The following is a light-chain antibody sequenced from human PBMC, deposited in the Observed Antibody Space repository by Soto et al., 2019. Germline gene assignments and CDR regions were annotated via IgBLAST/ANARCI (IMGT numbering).Light chain of an antibody. J-gene: IGKJ2*01. CDR3: HQYGSSPPMYT. CDR1: QSVSSSY. CDR2: GAS. V-gene: IGKV3-20*01. Sequence: EIVLTQSPGTLSLSPGERATLSCRASQSVSSSYLAWYQQKPGQAPRLLIYGASSSATGIPDRFSGSGSGTDITLTISRLEPEDFAVDYCHQYGSSPPMYTFGQGTKLEIK.